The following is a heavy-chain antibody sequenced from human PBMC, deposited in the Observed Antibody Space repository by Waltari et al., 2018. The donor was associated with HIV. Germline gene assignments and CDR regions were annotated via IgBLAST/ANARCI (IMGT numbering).Heavy chain of an antibody. CDR1: GFPFSFYR. V-gene: IGHV3-7*01. Sequence: EVRLVESGGGWVQPGGSLTLTCETSGFPFSFYRVCWVRQAPGKGLEGVANINQAGTERHYVDSVRGRFTISRDNGKRSSFLQMNSLSVEDTAVYYCATTHGSGDFDNDFDYWGQGTLV. D-gene: IGHD3-10*01. CDR3: ATTHGSGDFDNDFDY. CDR2: INQAGTER. J-gene: IGHJ4*02.